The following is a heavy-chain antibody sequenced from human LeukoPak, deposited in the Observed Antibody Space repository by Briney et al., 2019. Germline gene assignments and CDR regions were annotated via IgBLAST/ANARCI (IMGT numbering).Heavy chain of an antibody. J-gene: IGHJ6*02. CDR2: INPSGGST. CDR3: ARCSSTNTYYYYGMDV. V-gene: IGHV1-46*01. D-gene: IGHD2-2*01. CDR1: GYTFTSYY. Sequence: ASVKVSCKASGYTFTSYYMHWVRQAPGQGLEWMGIINPSGGSTSYAQKFQSRVTMTRDTSTSTVYMELSSLRSEDTAVYYCARCSSTNTYYYYGMDVWGQGTTVTVSS.